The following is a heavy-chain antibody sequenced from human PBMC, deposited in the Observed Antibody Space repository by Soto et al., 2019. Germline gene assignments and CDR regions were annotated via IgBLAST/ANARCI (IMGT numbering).Heavy chain of an antibody. CDR3: AREGIAGQASCGTDV. J-gene: IGHJ6*02. CDR1: GYTFTSYG. D-gene: IGHD1-20*01. CDR2: ISAYNGNT. Sequence: ASVKVSCKASGYTFTSYGISWVRQAPGQGLEWMGWISAYNGNTNYAQKLQGRVTMTTDTSTSTAYMELRSLRSDDTAVYYCAREGIAGQASCGTDVRGQATSVTVSS. V-gene: IGHV1-18*04.